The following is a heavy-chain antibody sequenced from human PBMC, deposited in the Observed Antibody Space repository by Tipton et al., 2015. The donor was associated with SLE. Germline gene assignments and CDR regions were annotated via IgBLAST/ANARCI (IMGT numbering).Heavy chain of an antibody. CDR3: ARHYDFRGYNFFDP. CDR1: GASISHISFS. Sequence: TLSLTCTVSGASISHISFSWDWIRLPPGRGLEWIGRIYYTGSTSYNPSVKGRVTMSVDPSKNLFSLKLISVTAADTAIYYCARHYDFRGYNFFDPWGRGTLVTVSS. CDR2: IYYTGST. V-gene: IGHV4-39*01. J-gene: IGHJ5*02. D-gene: IGHD3-3*01.